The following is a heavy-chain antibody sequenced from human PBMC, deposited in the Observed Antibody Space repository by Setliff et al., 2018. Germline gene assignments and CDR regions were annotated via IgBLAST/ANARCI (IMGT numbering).Heavy chain of an antibody. V-gene: IGHV1-18*01. D-gene: IGHD5-18*01. CDR1: GYTFRNYA. J-gene: IGHJ4*02. CDR2: ISVYNGDT. Sequence: ASVKVSCKASGYTFRNYAFAWVRQAPGQGLEWVGWISVYNGDTNYAQKFQGRVTLTTDPSTSTAYMELRSLTSDDSAFYYCARAPSVELVTIRTNSWFTYWGQGTLVTVSS. CDR3: ARAPSVELVTIRTNSWFTY.